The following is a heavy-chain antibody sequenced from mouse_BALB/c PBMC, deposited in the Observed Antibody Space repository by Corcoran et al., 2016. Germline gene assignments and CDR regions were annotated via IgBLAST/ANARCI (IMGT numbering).Heavy chain of an antibody. J-gene: IGHJ4*01. V-gene: IGHV1-9*01. CDR2: ILPGSGST. CDR1: GYTFSSYW. D-gene: IGHD2-4*01. CDR3: AREQERTLYYDYELYYYAMDY. Sequence: QVQLQQSGAELMKPGASVKISCKATGYTFSSYWIEWVKQRPGHGLEWIGEILPGSGSTNYNEKFKGKATFTADTSSNTAYMQLSSLTSEDSAVYYCAREQERTLYYDYELYYYAMDYWGQGTSVTVSS.